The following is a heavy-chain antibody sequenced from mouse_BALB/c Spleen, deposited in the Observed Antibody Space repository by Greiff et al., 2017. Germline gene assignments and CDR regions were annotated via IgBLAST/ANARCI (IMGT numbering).Heavy chain of an antibody. CDR1: GYSITSGYY. V-gene: IGHV3-6*02. Sequence: EVQLQQSGPGLVKPSQSLSLTCSVTGYSITSGYYWNWIRQFPGNKLEWMGYISYDGSNNYNPSLKNRISITRDPSKNQFFLKLNSVTTEDTATYYCARESTMITTGFAYWGQGTLVTVSA. J-gene: IGHJ3*01. CDR3: ARESTMITTGFAY. D-gene: IGHD2-4*01. CDR2: ISYDGSN.